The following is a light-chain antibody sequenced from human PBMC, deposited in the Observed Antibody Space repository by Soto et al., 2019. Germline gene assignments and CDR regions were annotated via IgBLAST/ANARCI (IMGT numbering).Light chain of an antibody. CDR1: QSIISW. Sequence: DIQMTQSPSTLSASIGDRVTIARRASQSIISWLAWYQQKSGKAPKLLIYKASSLESGVPSRFSGSGSGTEFTLTISSLQPDDVATYYCQQYDSFPWTFGQGTKVEIK. V-gene: IGKV1-5*03. J-gene: IGKJ1*01. CDR2: KAS. CDR3: QQYDSFPWT.